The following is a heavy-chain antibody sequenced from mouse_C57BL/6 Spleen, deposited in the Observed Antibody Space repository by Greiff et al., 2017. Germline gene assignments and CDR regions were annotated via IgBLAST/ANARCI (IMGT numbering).Heavy chain of an antibody. D-gene: IGHD2-4*01. CDR1: GYTFTSYW. Sequence: QVQLQQPGAELVKPGASVKLSCKASGYTFTSYWMHWVKQRPGQGLEWIGMIHPNSGSTNYNEKFKSKATLTVDKSSSTAYMQLSSLTSEDSAVYYCARFDSVGYYYAMDYWGQGTSVTVSS. CDR2: IHPNSGST. J-gene: IGHJ4*01. CDR3: ARFDSVGYYYAMDY. V-gene: IGHV1-64*01.